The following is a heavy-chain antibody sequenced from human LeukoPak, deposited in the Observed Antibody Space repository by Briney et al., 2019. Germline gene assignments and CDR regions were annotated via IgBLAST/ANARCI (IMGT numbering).Heavy chain of an antibody. V-gene: IGHV3-23*01. CDR2: MSSSGDRT. J-gene: IGHJ4*02. Sequence: TGGSLRLSCAASGFTFSSYAMNWVRQAPGKGLEWVSSMSSSGDRTHYADSVRGRFTISRDNSKNTLFLQMNTLRAEDAAVYYCARPPTVTTWVVDSWGQGTLVIVSS. CDR3: ARPPTVTTWVVDS. D-gene: IGHD4-17*01. CDR1: GFTFSSYA.